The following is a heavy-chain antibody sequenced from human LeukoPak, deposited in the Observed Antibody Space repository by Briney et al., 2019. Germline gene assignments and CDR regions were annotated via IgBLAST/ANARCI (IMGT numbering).Heavy chain of an antibody. D-gene: IGHD3-22*01. CDR1: GGSFSGYY. V-gene: IGHV4-34*01. J-gene: IGHJ4*02. Sequence: SETLSLTCAVYGGSFSGYYWSWIRQPPGKGLEWIGEINHSGSTNYNPSLKSRVTISVDTSKNQFSLKLSSVTAADTAVYYCARRPLHYYDSSGYHFDYWGQGTLVTVSS. CDR2: INHSGST. CDR3: ARRPLHYYDSSGYHFDY.